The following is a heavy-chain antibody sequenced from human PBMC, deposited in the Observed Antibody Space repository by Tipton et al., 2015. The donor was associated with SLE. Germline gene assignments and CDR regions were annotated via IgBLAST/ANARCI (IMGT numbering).Heavy chain of an antibody. CDR3: ARGPFWSGYYDY. CDR1: GFYVSDGFY. CDR2: IYHSGLT. V-gene: IGHV4-38-2*01. D-gene: IGHD3-3*01. J-gene: IGHJ4*02. Sequence: TLSLTCAVSGFYVSDGFYWGWIRQPPGKGLEWIASIYHSGLTYYNPSLKSRVTISVDTSKNQFSLKLSSVTAADTAVYYCARGPFWSGYYDYWGQGTLVTVSS.